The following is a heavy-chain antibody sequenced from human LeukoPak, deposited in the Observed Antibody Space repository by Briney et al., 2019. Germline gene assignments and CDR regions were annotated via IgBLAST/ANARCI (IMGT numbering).Heavy chain of an antibody. Sequence: SVKVSCKASGGTFSSYAISWVRQAPGQGLEWMGRIIPILGIANYAQKFQGRVTITADKSTSTAYMELSSLRSEDTAVYYCARPAAAANDAFDIWGQGTMVTVSS. CDR2: IIPILGIA. J-gene: IGHJ3*02. CDR3: ARPAAAANDAFDI. CDR1: GGTFSSYA. V-gene: IGHV1-69*04. D-gene: IGHD6-13*01.